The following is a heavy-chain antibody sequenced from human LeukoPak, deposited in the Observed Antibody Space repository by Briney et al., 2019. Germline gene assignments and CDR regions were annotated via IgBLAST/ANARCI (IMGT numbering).Heavy chain of an antibody. CDR1: GGSINNYY. CDR3: ARLYSGSGTFLAPSDY. Sequence: PSETLSLTCTVSGGSINNYYWSWTRQPPGKGLEWIGYIYYSGSTNYSPSLKSRVTISVDTSKNQFSLKLSSVTAADTAVYYCARLYSGSGTFLAPSDYWGQGTLVTVSS. CDR2: IYYSGST. J-gene: IGHJ4*02. D-gene: IGHD3-10*01. V-gene: IGHV4-59*08.